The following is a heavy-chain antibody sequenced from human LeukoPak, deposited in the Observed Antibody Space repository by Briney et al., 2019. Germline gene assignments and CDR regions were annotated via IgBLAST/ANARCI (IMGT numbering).Heavy chain of an antibody. J-gene: IGHJ6*03. D-gene: IGHD3-10*01. CDR3: ARTGYGSGSLYVWYYYYDMFV. CDR1: GGSFSGYY. V-gene: IGHV4-34*01. Sequence: SETLSLTCAVYGGSFSGYYLSWVRQPPGKGLEWIGEINHSGSTNYNPSLTSRGTISVDKTKNQFSLKLSSVTAADTAVYYCARTGYGSGSLYVWYYYYDMFVCGKGTKVTVSS. CDR2: INHSGST.